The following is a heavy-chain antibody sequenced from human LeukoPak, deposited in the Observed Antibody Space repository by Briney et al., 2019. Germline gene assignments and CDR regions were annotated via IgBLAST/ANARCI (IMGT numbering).Heavy chain of an antibody. D-gene: IGHD5-24*01. CDR3: ASTLGRDGYNWFDY. Sequence: SETLPLTCAVYGGSFSGYYWSWIRQPPGKGLEWIGEINHSGSTNYNPSLKSRVTIPVDTSKNQFSLKLSSVTAADTAVYYCASTLGRDGYNWFDYWGQGTLVTVSS. V-gene: IGHV4-34*01. J-gene: IGHJ4*02. CDR1: GGSFSGYY. CDR2: INHSGST.